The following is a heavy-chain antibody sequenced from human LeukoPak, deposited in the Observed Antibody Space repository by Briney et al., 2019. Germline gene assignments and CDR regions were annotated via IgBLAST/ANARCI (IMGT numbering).Heavy chain of an antibody. V-gene: IGHV3-30*02. CDR3: AKDSDEYGSGSYYLFDY. J-gene: IGHJ4*02. CDR2: IRYDGSNK. D-gene: IGHD3-10*01. CDR1: GFTFSSYG. Sequence: GGSLRLSCAASGFTFSSYGMHWVRQAPGRGLEWVAFIRYDGSNKYYADSVKGRFTISRDNSKNMLYLQMNSLRAEDTAVYYCAKDSDEYGSGSYYLFDYWGRGTLVTASS.